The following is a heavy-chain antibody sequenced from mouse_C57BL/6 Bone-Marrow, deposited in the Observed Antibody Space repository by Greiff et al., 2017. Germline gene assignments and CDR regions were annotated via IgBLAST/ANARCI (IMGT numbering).Heavy chain of an antibody. D-gene: IGHD1-1*01. J-gene: IGHJ1*03. CDR3: TTPAVVATPYFDV. Sequence: VQLQQSGAELVRPGASVKLSCTASGFNIKDDYMHWVKQRPEQGLEWIGWIDPENGDTEYASKFQGKATITADPSSNTAYLQLSSLTSEDTAVYYCTTPAVVATPYFDVWGTGTTVTVSS. CDR2: IDPENGDT. CDR1: GFNIKDDY. V-gene: IGHV14-4*01.